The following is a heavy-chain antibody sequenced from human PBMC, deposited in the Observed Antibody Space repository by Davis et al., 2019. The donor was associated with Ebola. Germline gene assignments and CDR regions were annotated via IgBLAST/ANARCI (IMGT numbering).Heavy chain of an antibody. CDR2: ISGSGGST. CDR1: GFTFSSYA. CDR3: AKDLGITMIVVVIKGFDY. J-gene: IGHJ4*02. V-gene: IGHV3-23*01. Sequence: GESLKISCAASGFTFSSYAMSWVRQAPGKGLEWVSAISGSGGSTSYADSVKGRFTISRDNSKNTLYLQMNSLRAEDTAVYYCAKDLGITMIVVVIKGFDYWGQGTLVTVSS. D-gene: IGHD3-22*01.